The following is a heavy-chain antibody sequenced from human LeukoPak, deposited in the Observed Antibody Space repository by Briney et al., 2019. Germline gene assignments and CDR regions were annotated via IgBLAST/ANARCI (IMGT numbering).Heavy chain of an antibody. D-gene: IGHD1-1*01. CDR2: IYPADSDS. CDR3: ARHTGSTGAFGI. V-gene: IGHV5-51*01. J-gene: IGHJ3*02. Sequence: GESLKISCKGPGYSFTGYWIGWVRQMPGKGLEWMGMIYPADSDSRYSPSFQGQVTISADKSINTAYLQWSSLKASDTAMYYCARHTGSTGAFGIWGQGTMVTVSS. CDR1: GYSFTGYW.